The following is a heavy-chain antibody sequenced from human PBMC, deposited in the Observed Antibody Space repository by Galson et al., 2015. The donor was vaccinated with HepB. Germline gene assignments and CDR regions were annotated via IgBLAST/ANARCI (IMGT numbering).Heavy chain of an antibody. J-gene: IGHJ4*02. CDR2: INPSGGST. D-gene: IGHD3-10*01. CDR3: ARGVLLWDGPDY. V-gene: IGHV1-46*01. CDR1: GYNFTSSY. Sequence: SVKVSCKASGYNFTSSYMHWVRQAPGQGLEWMGIINPSGGSTDYAQKFRGRLTMTRDTSTSTVFMELSSLRSEDTAVYHCARGVLLWDGPDYWGQGTLVTVSS.